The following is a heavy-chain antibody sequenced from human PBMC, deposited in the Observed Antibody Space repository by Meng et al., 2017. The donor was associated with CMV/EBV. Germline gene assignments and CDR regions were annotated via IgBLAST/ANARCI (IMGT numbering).Heavy chain of an antibody. Sequence: SETLSLTCTVSGGSVSSGSYYWSWIRQPPGKGLEWIGSIYYSGSTYYNPSLKSRVTISVDTSKNQFSLKLSSVTAADTAVYYCAREVVIAITDLRWFDPWGQGTLVTVSS. D-gene: IGHD2-21*01. CDR1: GGSVSSGSYY. CDR2: IYYSGST. J-gene: IGHJ5*02. V-gene: IGHV4-39*07. CDR3: AREVVIAITDLRWFDP.